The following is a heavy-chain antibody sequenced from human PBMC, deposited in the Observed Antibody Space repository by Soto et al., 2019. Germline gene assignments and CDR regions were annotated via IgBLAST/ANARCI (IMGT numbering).Heavy chain of an antibody. CDR1: GFTFSSYG. Sequence: QVQLVESGGGVVQPGRSLRLSCAASGFTFSSYGMHWVRQAPGKGLEWVAVIWYDGSNKYYADSVKGRFTISRDNSKNTLYLQINSLRAEDTAVYYCARGLDYYGMDVWGQGTTVTVSS. CDR2: IWYDGSNK. CDR3: ARGLDYYGMDV. J-gene: IGHJ6*02. V-gene: IGHV3-33*01. D-gene: IGHD3-10*01.